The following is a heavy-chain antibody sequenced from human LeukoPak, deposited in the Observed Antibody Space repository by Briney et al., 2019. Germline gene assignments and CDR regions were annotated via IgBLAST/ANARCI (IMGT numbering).Heavy chain of an antibody. Sequence: GASVKVSCKASGYTFTSYGISWVRQAPGQGLEWMGWISAYSGNTNYAQKLQGRVTMTTDTSTSTAYMELRSLRSDDTAVYYCARDKAQYQLLFMEYNWFDPWGQGTLVTVSS. CDR1: GYTFTSYG. J-gene: IGHJ5*02. V-gene: IGHV1-18*04. CDR2: ISAYSGNT. CDR3: ARDKAQYQLLFMEYNWFDP. D-gene: IGHD2-2*01.